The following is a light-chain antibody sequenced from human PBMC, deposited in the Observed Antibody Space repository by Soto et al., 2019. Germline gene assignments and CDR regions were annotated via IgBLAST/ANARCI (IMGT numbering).Light chain of an antibody. Sequence: DIQRTQSPSALSASVGDRVTITCRASQTISDSLAWYQQKPGKAPDLLISDVSSLERGVASRFSGSGSGTEFTLTISSMQPDDFATYYCQQYHGYSRTFGQGTKV. CDR2: DVS. CDR1: QTISDS. V-gene: IGKV1-5*01. CDR3: QQYHGYSRT. J-gene: IGKJ1*01.